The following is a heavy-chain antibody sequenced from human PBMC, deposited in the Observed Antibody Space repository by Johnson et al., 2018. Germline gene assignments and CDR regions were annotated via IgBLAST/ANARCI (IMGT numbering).Heavy chain of an antibody. V-gene: IGHV3-23*04. CDR1: GFPFSDYA. J-gene: IGHJ1*01. D-gene: IGHD1-1*01. Sequence: VQLVESGGALVQPGGSLRLSCVASGFPFSDYAMTWVRQAPGKGLEWVSAISGGGHSTNYADSVKGRFILSRDNPKSTLYLQMNALRAEDTAVYYCAKDPSRGYRNEYFHYWGQGTRVTVSS. CDR3: AKDPSRGYRNEYFHY. CDR2: ISGGGHST.